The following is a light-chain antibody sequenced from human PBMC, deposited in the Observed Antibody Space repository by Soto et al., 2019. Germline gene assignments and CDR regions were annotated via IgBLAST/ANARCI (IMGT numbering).Light chain of an antibody. CDR3: QQYNNWPQT. CDR2: GAS. V-gene: IGKV3-15*01. Sequence: EIVMTQSPATLSVSPGERATLSCRASQSVSSNLAWYQQKPGQGPRLLIYGASTRATGIPARFSGSGSGTEFTLAISSLQSEYFAVYYCQQYNNWPQTFGQGTKVEIK. J-gene: IGKJ1*01. CDR1: QSVSSN.